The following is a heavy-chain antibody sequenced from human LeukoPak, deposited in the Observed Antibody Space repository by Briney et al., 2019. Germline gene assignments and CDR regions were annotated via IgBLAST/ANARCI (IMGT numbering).Heavy chain of an antibody. CDR3: ATSIVVVTAIRDYFDY. CDR1: GGTFSSYA. D-gene: IGHD2-21*02. Sequence: EASLKVSCKASGGTFSSYAISWVRQAPGQGLEWMGRIIPILGIANYAQKFQGRVTITADKSTSTAYMELSSLRSEDTAVYYCATSIVVVTAIRDYFDYWGQGTLVTVSS. CDR2: IIPILGIA. V-gene: IGHV1-69*04. J-gene: IGHJ4*02.